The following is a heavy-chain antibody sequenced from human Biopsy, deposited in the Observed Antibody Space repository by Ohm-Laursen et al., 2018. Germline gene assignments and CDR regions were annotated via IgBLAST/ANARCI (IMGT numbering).Heavy chain of an antibody. CDR2: VSYSGNT. CDR1: GVSISSYF. Sequence: SDTLSLTCTVSGVSISSYFWSWIRQPLGKGLEWIGYVSYSGNTNHNPSLKSRVSMSVDTSKNQLSLTLRSVTAADTAVYYCARDLPSSYYYAMDVWGQGTTVTVSS. CDR3: ARDLPSSYYYAMDV. V-gene: IGHV4-59*12. J-gene: IGHJ6*02.